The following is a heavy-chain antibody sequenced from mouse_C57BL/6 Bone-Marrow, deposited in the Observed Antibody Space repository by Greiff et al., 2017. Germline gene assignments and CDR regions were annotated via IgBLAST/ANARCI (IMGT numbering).Heavy chain of an antibody. V-gene: IGHV14-2*01. D-gene: IGHD1-1*01. CDR1: GFNFTDYY. CDR3: GRAVVAHYYAMDY. CDR2: IDPEDGET. Sequence: EVQLQQSGPELVKPGASVKLSCTASGFNFTDYYMHWVKQRTEQGLEWIGRIDPEDGETKYDPKFTGKATITADTSSNTAYLLRSRLTSEDTAVYFGGRAVVAHYYAMDYWGQGTSVTVSS. J-gene: IGHJ4*01.